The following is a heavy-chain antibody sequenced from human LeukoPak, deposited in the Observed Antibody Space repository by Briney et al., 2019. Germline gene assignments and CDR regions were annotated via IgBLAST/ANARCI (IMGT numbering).Heavy chain of an antibody. CDR1: GVSISSSSYY. V-gene: IGHV4-39*07. CDR3: ARKYSSSWYRWFDP. D-gene: IGHD6-13*01. J-gene: IGHJ5*02. CDR2: INHSGST. Sequence: PSETLSLTCTVSGVSISSSSYYWGWIRQPPGKGLEWIGEINHSGSTNYNPSLKSRVTISVDTSKNQFSLKLSSVTAADTAVYYCARKYSSSWYRWFDPWGQGTLVTVSS.